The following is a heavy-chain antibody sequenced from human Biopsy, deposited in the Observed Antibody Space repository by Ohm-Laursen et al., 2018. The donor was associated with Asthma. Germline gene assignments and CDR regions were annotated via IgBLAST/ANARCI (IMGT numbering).Heavy chain of an antibody. CDR2: ISGSGGST. CDR1: GFTFSSYA. J-gene: IGHJ4*02. V-gene: IGHV3-23*01. D-gene: IGHD3-3*01. Sequence: SLRLSCAASGFTFSSYAMSWVRQAPGEGLEWVSAISGSGGSTYYADSVKGRFTISRDNSKNTLYLQMNSLRAEDTAVYYCASQSSGPDFWSGYYYLDYWGQGTLVTVSS. CDR3: ASQSSGPDFWSGYYYLDY.